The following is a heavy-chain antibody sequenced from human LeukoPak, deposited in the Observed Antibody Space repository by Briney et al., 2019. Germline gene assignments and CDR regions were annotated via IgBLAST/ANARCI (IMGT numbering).Heavy chain of an antibody. CDR1: GFTFSSYA. CDR3: AKGQRAVAGLRSDY. J-gene: IGHJ4*02. D-gene: IGHD6-19*01. Sequence: PGGSLRLSCAASGFTFSSYAMSWVRQAPGKGLELVSAISGSGGSTYYAESVKGRFTISRDNSKNTLYLQMNSLRAEDTAVYYCAKGQRAVAGLRSDYWGQGTLVTVSS. CDR2: ISGSGGST. V-gene: IGHV3-23*01.